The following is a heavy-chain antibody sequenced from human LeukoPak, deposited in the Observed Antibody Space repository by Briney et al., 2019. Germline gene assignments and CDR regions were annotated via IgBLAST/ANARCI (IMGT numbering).Heavy chain of an antibody. CDR2: INHSGST. D-gene: IGHD3-3*01. CDR1: GGSFSGYY. CDR3: ARLVITYYDFWSGYYLEGDFDY. V-gene: IGHV4-34*01. Sequence: PSETLSLTCAVYGGSFSGYYWSWIRQPPGKGLEWIGEINHSGSTNYNPSLKRRVTISVDTSKNQFSLKLSSVTAADTAVYYCARLVITYYDFWSGYYLEGDFDYWGQGTLVTVSS. J-gene: IGHJ4*02.